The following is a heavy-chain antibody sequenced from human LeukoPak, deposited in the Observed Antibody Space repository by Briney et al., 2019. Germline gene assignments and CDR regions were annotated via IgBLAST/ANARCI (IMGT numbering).Heavy chain of an antibody. Sequence: GSLRLSCVASGITFNSYSMNWVRQAPGKGLEWVATLSGSGAGTYYSDSVQGRFTISRDNSKNTLYLQMNSLRAEDTAVYYCASGSSRRMDVWGQGTTVTVSS. V-gene: IGHV3-23*01. D-gene: IGHD2-15*01. CDR2: LSGSGAGT. CDR1: GITFNSYS. CDR3: ASGSSRRMDV. J-gene: IGHJ6*02.